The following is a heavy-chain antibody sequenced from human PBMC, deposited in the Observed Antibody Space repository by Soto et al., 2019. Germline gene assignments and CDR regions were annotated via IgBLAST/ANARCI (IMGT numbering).Heavy chain of an antibody. D-gene: IGHD3-10*01. Sequence: QVQLVQSGAEVKKPGASVKVSCKASGYTFTGYYMHWVRQAPGQGLEWMGWINPNRGGTNDAQKCQGWVTMTRDTSIGTAYMGLSRRRSDDTAVYYCARGRAYYYYYMDVWGKGTTVTVSS. V-gene: IGHV1-2*04. CDR2: INPNRGGT. CDR3: ARGRAYYYYYMDV. CDR1: GYTFTGYY. J-gene: IGHJ6*03.